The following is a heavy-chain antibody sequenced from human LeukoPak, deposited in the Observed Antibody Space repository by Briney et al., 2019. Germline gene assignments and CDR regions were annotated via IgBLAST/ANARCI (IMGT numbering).Heavy chain of an antibody. CDR1: GGSIGSGDYS. V-gene: IGHV4-61*08. Sequence: SETLSLTCTVSGGSIGSGDYSWSWIRQPPGKGLEWIGYVYSSGSTNYSNYNPSLKSRVAISVDPSKNQFSLKLSSVTAADTAVYYCARAGHYGEYGLDVWGQGTTVTVSS. CDR2: VYSSGSTNYS. CDR3: ARAGHYGEYGLDV. D-gene: IGHD4-17*01. J-gene: IGHJ6*02.